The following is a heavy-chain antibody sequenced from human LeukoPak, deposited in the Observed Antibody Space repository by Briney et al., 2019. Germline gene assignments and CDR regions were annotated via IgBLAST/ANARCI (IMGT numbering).Heavy chain of an antibody. CDR3: AKLGISDGIDY. CDR2: ITGSGGST. Sequence: PGGSLRLSCAASGFTFSSHAMTWVRQAPGKRLEWGSSITGSGGSTFYAASVKGRFTISRDNSKNTLYLQMNSLRAEDTAVYYCAKLGISDGIDYWGQGTLVTVSS. D-gene: IGHD1-14*01. V-gene: IGHV3-23*01. CDR1: GFTFSSHA. J-gene: IGHJ4*02.